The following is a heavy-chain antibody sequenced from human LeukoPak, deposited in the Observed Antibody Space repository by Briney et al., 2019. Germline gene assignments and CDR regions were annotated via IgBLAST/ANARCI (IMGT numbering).Heavy chain of an antibody. V-gene: IGHV3-74*01. D-gene: IGHD1-1*01. J-gene: IGHJ4*02. CDR3: ARERKYDSNFDY. Sequence: GSLRLSCAASGFTFSSYWMHWVRQPPGKGLVWVSRNGSTTTYADSVKGRFTVSRDNAKNTLYLQMNSLRAEDTAVYYCARERKYDSNFDYWGQGPLVTVSS. CDR2: NGSTT. CDR1: GFTFSSYW.